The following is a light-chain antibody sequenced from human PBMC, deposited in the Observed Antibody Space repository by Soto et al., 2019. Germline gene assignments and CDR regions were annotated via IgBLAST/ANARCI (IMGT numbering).Light chain of an antibody. J-gene: IGKJ2*01. V-gene: IGKV1-33*01. CDR2: DAS. CDR3: QHYDNLPYT. Sequence: DIQMTQSPSSLSASVGDRVTITCQASQDISNYLNWYQQKPGKAPKLLIYDASNLETGVPSRFSGSGSGTDFTCTISSLQPEDIATYYCQHYDNLPYTFGQGTKLEIK. CDR1: QDISNY.